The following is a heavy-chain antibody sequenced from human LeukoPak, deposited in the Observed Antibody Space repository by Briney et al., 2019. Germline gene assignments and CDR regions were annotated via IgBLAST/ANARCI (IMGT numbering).Heavy chain of an antibody. V-gene: IGHV3-53*01. CDR2: IYSEGST. CDR3: AKFTYYYDSSGSDDAFDI. J-gene: IGHJ3*02. CDR1: GFTVSNTY. D-gene: IGHD3-22*01. Sequence: GGSLRLSCAASGFTVSNTYMSWVRQAPGKGLEWVSAIYSEGSTYYLDSVRGRFTISRDSSNNTLYLQMNSLRADDTAVYYCAKFTYYYDSSGSDDAFDIWGQGTMVTVSS.